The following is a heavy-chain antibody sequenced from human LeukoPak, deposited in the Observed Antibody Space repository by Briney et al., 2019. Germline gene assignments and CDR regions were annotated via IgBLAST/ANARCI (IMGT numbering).Heavy chain of an antibody. CDR2: IRSKAYGGTT. J-gene: IGHJ4*02. Sequence: PGGSLRLSCTASGFTFGDYAMSWVRQAPGKGLEWVGFIRSKAYGGTTEYAASVKGRFTISRDDSKSIAYLQMNSLKTEDTAVYYCTRPIAAAVTDYFDYWGQGTLVTVSS. CDR1: GFTFGDYA. CDR3: TRPIAAAVTDYFDY. D-gene: IGHD6-13*01. V-gene: IGHV3-49*04.